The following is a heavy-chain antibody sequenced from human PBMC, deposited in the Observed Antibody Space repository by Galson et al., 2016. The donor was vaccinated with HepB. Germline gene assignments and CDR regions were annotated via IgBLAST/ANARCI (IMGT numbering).Heavy chain of an antibody. D-gene: IGHD2-21*02. CDR3: VKDFRSCGGGDCYGWFDP. CDR1: GFTFSSYA. Sequence: SLRLSCAASGFTFSSYAMSWVRQAPGKGLEWVSGISAGGGTTYYAVSVKGRFTISRDKSKNTLYLQMNSLRAEDTAVYYCVKDFRSCGGGDCYGWFDPWGQGILVTVSS. V-gene: IGHV3-23*01. CDR2: ISAGGGTT. J-gene: IGHJ5*02.